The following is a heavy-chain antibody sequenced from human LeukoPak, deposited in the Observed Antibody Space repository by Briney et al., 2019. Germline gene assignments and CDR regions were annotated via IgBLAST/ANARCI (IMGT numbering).Heavy chain of an antibody. Sequence: LAGGSLRLSCAASGFTFSSCWMHWVRQAPGKGLVWVSRLNSDGSSTSYADSVKGRFTISRDNAKNTLYLQMNSLRAEDTAVYYCASRGAFDIWGQGTMVTVSS. J-gene: IGHJ3*02. CDR2: LNSDGSST. CDR1: GFTFSSCW. CDR3: ASRGAFDI. V-gene: IGHV3-74*01.